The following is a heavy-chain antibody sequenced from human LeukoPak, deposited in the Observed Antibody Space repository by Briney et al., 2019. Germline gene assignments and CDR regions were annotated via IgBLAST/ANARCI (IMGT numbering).Heavy chain of an antibody. Sequence: PGGSLTLSCAPSGFTFRSYGMTWVRQAPGKGLEWVGNIKEDGSEKYYVDSVKGRFTISRDNAKNSLYLQMNSLRAEDTAVYYCARGLSGSYDYWGQGTLVTVSS. J-gene: IGHJ4*02. D-gene: IGHD1-26*01. CDR3: ARGLSGSYDY. CDR2: IKEDGSEK. V-gene: IGHV3-7*01. CDR1: GFTFRSYG.